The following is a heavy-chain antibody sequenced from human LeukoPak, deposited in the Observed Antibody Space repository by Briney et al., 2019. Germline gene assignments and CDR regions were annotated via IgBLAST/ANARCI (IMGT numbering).Heavy chain of an antibody. D-gene: IGHD3-10*01. Sequence: GGSLRLSCAASGFTVSSNYMSWVRQAPGKGLEWVSVIYSGGSTYYADSVKGRFTISRDNSKNTLYLQMNSLRAEDTAVYYCARTYGSGSPYYYYYMDVWGKGTTVTISS. CDR2: IYSGGST. J-gene: IGHJ6*03. V-gene: IGHV3-66*01. CDR3: ARTYGSGSPYYYYYMDV. CDR1: GFTVSSNY.